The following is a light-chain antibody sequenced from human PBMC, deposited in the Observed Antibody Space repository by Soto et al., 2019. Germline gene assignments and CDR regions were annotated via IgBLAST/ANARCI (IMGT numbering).Light chain of an antibody. CDR2: EVT. CDR1: SSDVGGYNR. J-gene: IGLJ1*01. CDR3: YSYRSGSAHV. Sequence: QSVLTQPASVSGSPGQSITISCTGTSSDVGGYNRVSWYQQHPDKAPKLIIYEVTNRPSGISNRSSGSKSGDTASLTISGLQAEDEADYYCYSYRSGSAHVFGNGTKVTVL. V-gene: IGLV2-14*01.